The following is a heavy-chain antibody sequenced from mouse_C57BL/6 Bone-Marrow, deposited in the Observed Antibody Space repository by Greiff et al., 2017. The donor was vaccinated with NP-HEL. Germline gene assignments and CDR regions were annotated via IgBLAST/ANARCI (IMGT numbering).Heavy chain of an antibody. J-gene: IGHJ3*01. V-gene: IGHV1-59*01. CDR1: GYTFTSYW. CDR2: IDPSDSYT. CDR3: ARGGNFAY. Sequence: QVQLQQPGAELVRPGTSVKLSCKASGYTFTSYWMHWVKQRPGQGLEWIGVIDPSDSYTNYNQKFKGKATLTVDTSSSTAYMQLSSLTSEDSAVYYCARGGNFAYWGKGTLVTVSA.